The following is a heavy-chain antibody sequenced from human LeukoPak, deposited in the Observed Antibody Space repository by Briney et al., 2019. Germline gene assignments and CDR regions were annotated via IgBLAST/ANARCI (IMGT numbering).Heavy chain of an antibody. CDR3: ARGGGQQLNYYYYGMDV. V-gene: IGHV1-18*01. Sequence: ASVEISCKASGYTFTSYGISWVRQAPGQGLEWMGWISAYNGNKNYAQKLQGRVTMTTDTSTSTAYMELRSLRSDDTAVYYCARGGGQQLNYYYYGMDVWGQGTTVTVSS. D-gene: IGHD6-13*01. CDR1: GYTFTSYG. CDR2: ISAYNGNK. J-gene: IGHJ6*02.